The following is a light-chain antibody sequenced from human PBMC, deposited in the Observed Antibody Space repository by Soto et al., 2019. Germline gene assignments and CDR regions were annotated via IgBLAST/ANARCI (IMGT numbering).Light chain of an antibody. CDR3: QQYGSSLRT. V-gene: IGKV3-20*01. Sequence: EIVLTQSPGTLSLSPGERATLSCRASQSVTSSYVAWYQQKPGQAPRLLIHGASSRATGIPDRFSGSGSGTDFTLTISRLEAEDVAVYYCQQYGSSLRTFGQGTKVEIK. J-gene: IGKJ1*01. CDR1: QSVTSSY. CDR2: GAS.